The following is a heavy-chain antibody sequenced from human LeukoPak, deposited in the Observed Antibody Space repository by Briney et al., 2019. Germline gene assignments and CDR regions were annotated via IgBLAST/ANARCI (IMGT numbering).Heavy chain of an antibody. CDR3: ARGSYYYGSGSYWNYYYGMDV. Sequence: SETLSLTCAVYGGSFSGYYWSWIRQPPGKGLEWIVEINHSGSTNYNPSLKSRVTISVDTSKNQFSLKLSSVTAADTAVYYCARGSYYYGSGSYWNYYYGMDVWGQGTTVTVSS. CDR1: GGSFSGYY. CDR2: INHSGST. V-gene: IGHV4-34*01. D-gene: IGHD3-10*01. J-gene: IGHJ6*02.